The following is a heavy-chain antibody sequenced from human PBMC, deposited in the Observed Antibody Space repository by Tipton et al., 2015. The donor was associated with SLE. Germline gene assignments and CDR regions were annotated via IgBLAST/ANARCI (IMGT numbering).Heavy chain of an antibody. Sequence: RSLRLSCAASGFTFSSYGMHWVRQAPGKGLEWVAVIWYDGSNKYYADSVKGRFTISRDNSKNTLYLQMNSLRAEDTAVYYCATDLRSGSYTYYYYGMDVWGQGTTVTVSS. CDR3: ATDLRSGSYTYYYYGMDV. D-gene: IGHD3-10*01. CDR2: IWYDGSNK. J-gene: IGHJ6*02. V-gene: IGHV3-33*01. CDR1: GFTFSSYG.